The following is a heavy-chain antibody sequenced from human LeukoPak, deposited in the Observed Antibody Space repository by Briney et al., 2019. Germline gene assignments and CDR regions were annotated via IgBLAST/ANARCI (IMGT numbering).Heavy chain of an antibody. D-gene: IGHD5-18*01. CDR1: GGSISSGGYS. J-gene: IGHJ4*02. CDR2: IYHSGST. CDR3: ARGKYSYGYFDY. V-gene: IGHV4-30-2*01. Sequence: PSETLSLTCAVSGGSISSGGYSWSWIRQPPGKGLEWIGYIYHSGSTYYNPSLKSQVTISVDTSKNQFSLKLSSVTAADTAVYYCARGKYSYGYFDYWGQGTLVTVSS.